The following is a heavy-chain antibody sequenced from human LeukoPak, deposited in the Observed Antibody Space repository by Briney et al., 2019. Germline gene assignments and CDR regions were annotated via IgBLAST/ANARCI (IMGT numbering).Heavy chain of an antibody. J-gene: IGHJ6*02. CDR3: ARGSRGSSTSRLRNYYYGMDV. V-gene: IGHV1-8*01. CDR2: MNPNSGNT. Sequence: ASVKVSCKASGYTFTSYDINWVRQATGQGLEWMGWMNPNSGNTGYAQKFQGRVTMTRNTSISTAYMELSSLRSEDTVVYYCARGSRGSSTSRLRNYYYGMDVWGQGTTVTVSS. CDR1: GYTFTSYD. D-gene: IGHD2-2*01.